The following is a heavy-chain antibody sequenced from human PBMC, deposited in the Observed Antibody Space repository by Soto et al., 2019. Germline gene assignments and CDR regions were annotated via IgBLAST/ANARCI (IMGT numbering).Heavy chain of an antibody. V-gene: IGHV4-59*01. Sequence: PSETLSLTCTVSGGSISSYYWSWIRQPPGKGLEWIGYIYYSGSTNYNPSLKSRVTISVDTSKNQFSLKLSSVTAADTAVYYCARVVFGVAGAGYFDYWGQGTLVTVSS. J-gene: IGHJ4*02. CDR3: ARVVFGVAGAGYFDY. D-gene: IGHD6-19*01. CDR1: GGSISSYY. CDR2: IYYSGST.